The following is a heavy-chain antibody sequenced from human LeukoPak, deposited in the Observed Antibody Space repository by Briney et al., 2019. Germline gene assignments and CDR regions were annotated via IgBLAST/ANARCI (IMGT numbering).Heavy chain of an antibody. CDR1: GFTFSSYW. V-gene: IGHV3-7*01. J-gene: IGHJ6*03. CDR3: ARDTRGGLWFGELFRDDYYYYYMDV. CDR2: IKQGGSEK. Sequence: PGGSLRLSCAASGFTFSSYWMSWVRQAPGKGLEWVANIKQGGSEKYYVDSVKGRFTISRDNAKNSLYLQMNSLRAEDTAVYYCARDTRGGLWFGELFRDDYYYYYMDVWGKGTTVTVSS. D-gene: IGHD3-10*01.